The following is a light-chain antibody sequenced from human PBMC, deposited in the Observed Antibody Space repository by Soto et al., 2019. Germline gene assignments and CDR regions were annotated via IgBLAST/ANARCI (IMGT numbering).Light chain of an antibody. CDR3: QQYGSSPS. J-gene: IGKJ1*01. Sequence: VFTQSPVTLFLSPGESALVYFGASQRVSGGFLAWYQQKPGLAPRLILYDTSFRATGIPDRFSGSGSGTDFTLTISRLDPEDFAVYYCQQYGSSPSFGQGTKV. V-gene: IGKV3D-20*01. CDR2: DTS. CDR1: QRVSGGF.